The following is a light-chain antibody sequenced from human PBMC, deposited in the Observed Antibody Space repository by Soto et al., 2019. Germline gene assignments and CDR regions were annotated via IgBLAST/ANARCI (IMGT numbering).Light chain of an antibody. J-gene: IGLJ3*02. CDR3: ASWDRSLSAGV. CDR1: NSNIGSQF. Sequence: QSVLTQPPSVSAAPGQTVTISCSGANSNIGSQFVSWYQHFPGRAPKLLIFDNDKRPSGIPDRFTGSKTGTSATLGITGLQAGDEADYYCASWDRSLSAGVFGGGTKLTVL. CDR2: DND. V-gene: IGLV1-51*01.